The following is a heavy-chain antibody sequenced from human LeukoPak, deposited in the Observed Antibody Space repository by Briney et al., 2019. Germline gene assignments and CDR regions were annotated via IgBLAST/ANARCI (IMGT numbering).Heavy chain of an antibody. D-gene: IGHD3-9*01. CDR2: IIPIFGTA. Sequence: ASVKVSCKASGGTFSSYAISWVRQAPGQGLEWMGGIIPIFGTANYAQKFQGRVTITTDESTSTAYMELSSLRSEDTAVYYYARDAAEDPYYDILTGYYPINWFDPWGQGTLVTVSS. CDR1: GGTFSSYA. CDR3: ARDAAEDPYYDILTGYYPINWFDP. V-gene: IGHV1-69*05. J-gene: IGHJ5*02.